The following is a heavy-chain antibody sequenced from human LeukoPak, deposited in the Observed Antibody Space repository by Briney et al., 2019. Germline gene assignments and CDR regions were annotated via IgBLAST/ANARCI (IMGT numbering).Heavy chain of an antibody. V-gene: IGHV1-69*13. CDR3: ASRPVAHFYYFDY. J-gene: IGHJ4*02. CDR1: GGTFSSYA. Sequence: ASVKVSCKASGGTFSSYAISWVRQAPGQGLEWMGGIIPIFGTANYAQKFQGRVTITADESTSTAYMELSSLRSEDTAVYYCASRPVAHFYYFDYWGQGTLVTVSS. CDR2: IIPIFGTA. D-gene: IGHD2-15*01.